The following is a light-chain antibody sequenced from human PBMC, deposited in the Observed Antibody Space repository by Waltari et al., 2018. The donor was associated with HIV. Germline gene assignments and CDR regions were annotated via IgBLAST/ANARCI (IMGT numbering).Light chain of an antibody. Sequence: DIVMTQYPHSMAAFLGERATTHSNYSKTVFYSSNNKYYLRRYQQKPGQPPKLLISWASTPKSGVPDRFSGSGSGTAFSLTIGSLQAEDVAVYYCQQYFSVPGTFGQGTKVEIK. V-gene: IGKV4-1*01. CDR3: QQYFSVPGT. CDR1: KTVFYSSNNKYY. CDR2: WAS. J-gene: IGKJ1*01.